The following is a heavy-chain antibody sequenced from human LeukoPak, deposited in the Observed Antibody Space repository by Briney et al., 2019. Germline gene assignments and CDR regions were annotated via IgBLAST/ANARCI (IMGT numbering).Heavy chain of an antibody. V-gene: IGHV4-34*01. J-gene: IGHJ5*02. CDR2: INHGGST. CDR3: ASLYYYGSGSYNWFDP. CDR1: GGSVSGYY. D-gene: IGHD3-10*01. Sequence: SETLSLTCAVYGGSVSGYYWSWIRQPAGKGLEWIGEINHGGSTNYNPSLKSRVTISVDTSKNQFSLKLSSVTAADTAVYYCASLYYYGSGSYNWFDPWGQGTLVTVSS.